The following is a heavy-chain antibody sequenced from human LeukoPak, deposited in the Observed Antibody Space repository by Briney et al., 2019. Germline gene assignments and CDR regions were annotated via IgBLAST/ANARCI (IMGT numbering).Heavy chain of an antibody. Sequence: SETLSLTCTVSGGSISNYFWSWIRQPPGKGLEWIGYIYYSVNTNYNPSLKSRVTMSVDTSKNQFSLKLSSVTAADTAVYYCARDRWFDPWGQGTLVTVSS. CDR1: GGSISNYF. CDR3: ARDRWFDP. J-gene: IGHJ5*02. CDR2: IYYSVNT. V-gene: IGHV4-59*01.